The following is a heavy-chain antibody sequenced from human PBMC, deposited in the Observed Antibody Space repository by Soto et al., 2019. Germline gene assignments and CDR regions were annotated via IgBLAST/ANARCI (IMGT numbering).Heavy chain of an antibody. CDR1: GLTVSSNY. J-gene: IGHJ3*02. V-gene: IGHV3-53*02. D-gene: IGHD3-10*01. Sequence: EVQLVETGGGLIQHGGSLRLSCAASGLTVSSNYMNWVRQAPGKGLEWVSVVYSGGSTHYAGSVKGRFIISRDNSKNTLYLQMNSLRVEDTAVYYCARDRPGDEGDGFDIWGHGTRVPVSS. CDR3: ARDRPGDEGDGFDI. CDR2: VYSGGST.